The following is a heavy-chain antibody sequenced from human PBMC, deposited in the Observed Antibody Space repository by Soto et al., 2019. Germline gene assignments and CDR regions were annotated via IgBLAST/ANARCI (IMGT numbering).Heavy chain of an antibody. D-gene: IGHD3-22*01. Sequence: ASVKVSCKASGYTFTSYDINWVRQATGQGLEWMGWMNPNSGNTGYAQKFQGRVTMNRNTSISTAYMELSSLRSEDTAVYYFSREVADSSGPPLYYYYGMDVWGKGTTVTVSS. CDR3: SREVADSSGPPLYYYYGMDV. CDR2: MNPNSGNT. V-gene: IGHV1-8*01. J-gene: IGHJ6*04. CDR1: GYTFTSYD.